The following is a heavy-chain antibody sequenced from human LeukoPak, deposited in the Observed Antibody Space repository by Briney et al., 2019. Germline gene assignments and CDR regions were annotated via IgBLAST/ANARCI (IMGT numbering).Heavy chain of an antibody. Sequence: GGSLRLSCAASGFTFSSYAMSWVRQAPGKGLEWVSAISGSGGSTYYADSVKGRFTISRDNSKNTLYLQMNSLRAEDTAVYYCARDGGDGYNSDYFDYWGQGTLVTVSS. CDR2: ISGSGGST. J-gene: IGHJ4*02. CDR1: GFTFSSYA. D-gene: IGHD5-24*01. V-gene: IGHV3-23*01. CDR3: ARDGGDGYNSDYFDY.